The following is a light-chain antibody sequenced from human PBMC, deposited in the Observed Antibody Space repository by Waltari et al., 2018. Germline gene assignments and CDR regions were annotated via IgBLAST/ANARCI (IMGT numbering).Light chain of an antibody. CDR1: NSDVGGYNS. CDR2: EVT. J-gene: IGLJ2*01. V-gene: IGLV2-8*01. Sequence: QSALTQPPSASGSPGQSVTISCTGTNSDVGGYNSVSWYQQHPGKAPKLILYEVTKRPSGVPDRFSGSKSGNTASLTVAGLQAEDEAAYYCSSYAGSNNLVFGGGTKLTVL. CDR3: SSYAGSNNLV.